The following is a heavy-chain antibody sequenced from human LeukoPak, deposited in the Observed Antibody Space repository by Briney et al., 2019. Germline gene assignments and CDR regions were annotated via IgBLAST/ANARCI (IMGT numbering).Heavy chain of an antibody. CDR1: GFTFSSYA. D-gene: IGHD5-24*01. V-gene: IGHV3-64*01. CDR2: ISSNGGST. CDR3: AREDGRRLDY. J-gene: IGHJ4*02. Sequence: PGGSLRLSCAASGFTFSSYAMHWVRQAPGKGLEYVSAISSNGGSTYYANSVKGRFTISRDNSKNTLYLQMGSLRAEDMAVYYCAREDGRRLDYWGQGTLVTVSS.